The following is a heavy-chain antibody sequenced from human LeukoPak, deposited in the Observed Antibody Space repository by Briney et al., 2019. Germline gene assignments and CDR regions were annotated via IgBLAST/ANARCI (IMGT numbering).Heavy chain of an antibody. CDR1: GFTFNSYS. V-gene: IGHV3-21*01. Sequence: SGGSLRLSCAASGFTFNSYSMNWVRQAPGKGLEWVSCISSSSSYIYYADSVKGRFTISRDNAKNSLYLQMNSLRAEDTAVYYCARDSHIVVVPAAVQGWFDPWGQGTLVTVSS. CDR3: ARDSHIVVVPAAVQGWFDP. J-gene: IGHJ5*02. CDR2: ISSSSSYI. D-gene: IGHD2-2*01.